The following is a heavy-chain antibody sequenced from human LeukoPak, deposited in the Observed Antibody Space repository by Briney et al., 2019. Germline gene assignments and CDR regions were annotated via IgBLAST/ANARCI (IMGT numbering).Heavy chain of an antibody. CDR2: IYYSGST. CDR1: GGSISSYY. J-gene: IGHJ4*02. D-gene: IGHD6-19*01. V-gene: IGHV4-59*12. CDR3: ASPGEYSSGWYPI. Sequence: SETLSLTCTVSGGSISSYYWSWIRQPPGKGLEWIGYIYYSGSTNYNPSPKSRVTISVDTAKNQLSLRLSSVTAADTAVYYCASPGEYSSGWYPIWGQGTLVTVSS.